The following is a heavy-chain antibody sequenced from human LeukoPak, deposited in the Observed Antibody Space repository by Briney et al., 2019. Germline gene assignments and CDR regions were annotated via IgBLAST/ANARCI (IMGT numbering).Heavy chain of an antibody. CDR1: GFSVSSTY. Sequence: GGSLRLSCVASGFSVSSTYMSWVRQAPGKGLEWFSLIYTSGSTFYADSVMGRFTISRDNSKNTLFLQMNSLRAEDSAVYYCTRDRAGTQSWVEFDLWGQGTLVTVSS. CDR3: TRDRAGTQSWVEFDL. CDR2: IYTSGST. J-gene: IGHJ5*02. D-gene: IGHD3-10*01. V-gene: IGHV3-66*03.